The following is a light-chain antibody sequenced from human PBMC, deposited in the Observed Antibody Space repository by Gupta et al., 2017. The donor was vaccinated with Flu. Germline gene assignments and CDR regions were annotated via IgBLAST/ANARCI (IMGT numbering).Light chain of an antibody. J-gene: IGKJ5*01. CDR3: QQYNNWPIT. Sequence: PGTLSVSPGERATLFCRASQSVSNNLAWYQQKPGQAPRLLIYGASTRATGIPARFSGSGSGTEFALTISNLQSEDFASYYCQQYNNWPITFGHGTRLEIK. CDR2: GAS. V-gene: IGKV3-15*01. CDR1: QSVSNN.